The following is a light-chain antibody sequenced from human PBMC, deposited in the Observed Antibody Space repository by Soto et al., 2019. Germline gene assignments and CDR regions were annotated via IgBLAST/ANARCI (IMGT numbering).Light chain of an antibody. CDR3: NSRGGSRPYYV. CDR2: EVS. CDR1: KNDIGVYNS. Sequence: QSALTQPPSASGSPGQSVTISCTGTKNDIGVYNSVSWYQQYPGRAPKLMIYEVSNRPSGVSARFSASKSGNTASLTISGLQAEDEADYYCNSRGGSRPYYVFGTGTKLTVL. J-gene: IGLJ1*01. V-gene: IGLV2-8*01.